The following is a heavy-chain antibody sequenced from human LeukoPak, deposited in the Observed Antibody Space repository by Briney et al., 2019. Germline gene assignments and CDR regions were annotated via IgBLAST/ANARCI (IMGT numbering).Heavy chain of an antibody. D-gene: IGHD6-13*01. V-gene: IGHV3-9*01. J-gene: IGHJ4*02. CDR1: GFTFDDYA. CDR3: AKDMNSYSSSSYCDY. Sequence: GGSLRLSCAASGFTFDDYAMHWVRQAPGKGLEWVSGISWNSGSIGYADSVKGRFTISRDNAKNSLYLQMNSLRAEDTALYYCAKDMNSYSSSSYCDYWGQGTLVTVSS. CDR2: ISWNSGSI.